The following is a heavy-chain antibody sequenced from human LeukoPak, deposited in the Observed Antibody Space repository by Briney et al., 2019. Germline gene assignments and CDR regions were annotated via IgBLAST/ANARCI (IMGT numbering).Heavy chain of an antibody. D-gene: IGHD1-26*01. Sequence: SETLSLTCTVSGGSISSSSYYWGWIRQPPGKGLEWIGSIYYSGSTYYNPSLKSRVTISVDTSKNQFSLKLSSVTAADTAVYYCARYGGSYYVDYWGQGTLVTVS. J-gene: IGHJ4*02. CDR1: GGSISSSSYY. V-gene: IGHV4-39*01. CDR3: ARYGGSYYVDY. CDR2: IYYSGST.